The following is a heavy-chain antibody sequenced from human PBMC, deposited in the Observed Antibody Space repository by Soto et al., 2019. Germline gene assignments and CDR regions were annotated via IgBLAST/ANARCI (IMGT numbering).Heavy chain of an antibody. CDR3: ARDPGAITVAGNFDY. Sequence: EVQLLESGGGLVQPGGSLRLSCAASAFTFSSYAMSWVRQSPGKGLEWVSGISGSGISTYYADSVKGRFSISRDNSKNTLYLQMDSLRAEDTAVYYWARDPGAITVAGNFDYWGQGTLVNVSS. V-gene: IGHV3-23*01. J-gene: IGHJ4*02. D-gene: IGHD6-19*01. CDR1: AFTFSSYA. CDR2: ISGSGIST.